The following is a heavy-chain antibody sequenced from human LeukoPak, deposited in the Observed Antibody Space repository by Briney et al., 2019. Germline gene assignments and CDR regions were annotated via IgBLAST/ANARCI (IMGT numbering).Heavy chain of an antibody. CDR1: GGSFSGYY. Sequence: SETLSLTCAVYGGSFSGYYWSWIRQPPGKGLEWIGEINHSGSTNYNPSLKSRVTISVDTSKNQFSLKLSSVTAADTAVYYCARFSMVGPKRYSSGWKWRRPFIYWGQGTLVTVSS. J-gene: IGHJ4*02. CDR3: ARFSMVGPKRYSSGWKWRRPFIY. V-gene: IGHV4-34*01. D-gene: IGHD6-19*01. CDR2: INHSGST.